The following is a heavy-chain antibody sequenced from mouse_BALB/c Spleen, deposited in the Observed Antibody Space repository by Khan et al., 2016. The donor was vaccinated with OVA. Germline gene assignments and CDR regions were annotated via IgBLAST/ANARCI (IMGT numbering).Heavy chain of an antibody. J-gene: IGHJ2*01. CDR1: GYSITSGYG. Sequence: EVQLVESGPGLVKPSPSLSLTCTVTGYSITSGYGWNLIRQFPGNKLEWMGYISYSGSTNYNASLKSRISITRDTSKNQFFLQLNSVTTEDTATNYFARTARINYWGQGTTLTVSA. V-gene: IGHV3-2*02. CDR3: ARTARINY. CDR2: ISYSGST. D-gene: IGHD1-2*01.